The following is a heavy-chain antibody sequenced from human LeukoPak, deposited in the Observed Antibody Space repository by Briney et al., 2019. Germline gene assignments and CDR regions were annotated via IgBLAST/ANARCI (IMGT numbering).Heavy chain of an antibody. J-gene: IGHJ4*02. CDR3: ARDRSLWSGYSPFGY. Sequence: QAPGKXLEWVAVISYDGSNKYYADSVKGRFTISRDNSKNTLYLQMNSLRAEDTAVYYCARDRSLWSGYSPFGYWGQGTLVTVSS. V-gene: IGHV3-30*01. CDR2: ISYDGSNK. D-gene: IGHD3-3*01.